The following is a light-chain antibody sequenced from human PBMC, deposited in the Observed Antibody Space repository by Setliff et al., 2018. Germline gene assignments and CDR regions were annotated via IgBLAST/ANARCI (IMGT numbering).Light chain of an antibody. CDR3: SSNIGSNNFDV. CDR1: SSDIGGYKY. Sequence: SALTQPPSASGSPGQSVTISCTGTSSDIGGYKYVSWYQQHPGKAPKLMIYDVNKRPSGVPDRFSGSKSGNTASLTVSGLQAEDEADYYCSSNIGSNNFDVFGTGTKVTVL. CDR2: DVN. V-gene: IGLV2-8*01. J-gene: IGLJ1*01.